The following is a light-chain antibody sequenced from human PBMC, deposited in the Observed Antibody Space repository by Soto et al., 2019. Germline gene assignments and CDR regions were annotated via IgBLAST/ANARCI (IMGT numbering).Light chain of an antibody. CDR1: QSFSSY. J-gene: IGKJ1*01. CDR3: QQSYSTPWT. Sequence: DIQITQSPSSLSASVGDRVTITCRASQSFSSYLNWYQQKPGKAPKLLIYAASSLQSGVPSRFSGSGSGTDFTLTISSLQPEDFATYYCQQSYSTPWTFGQGTKVDIK. CDR2: AAS. V-gene: IGKV1-39*01.